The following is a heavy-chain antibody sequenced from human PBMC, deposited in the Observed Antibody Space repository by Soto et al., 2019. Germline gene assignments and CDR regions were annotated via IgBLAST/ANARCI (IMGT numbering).Heavy chain of an antibody. CDR2: TYYRSQWYS. Sequence: PSQTLSLTCAISGDSVSSNSAAWNWIRQSPSRGLEWLGRTYYRSQWYSDYAVAVKGRITINPDTSKNQFSLQLNSVTPEDTALYYCEREEILVAYNWFDPWGQGTLVTVSS. V-gene: IGHV6-1*01. J-gene: IGHJ5*02. D-gene: IGHD1-26*01. CDR3: EREEILVAYNWFDP. CDR1: GDSVSSNSAA.